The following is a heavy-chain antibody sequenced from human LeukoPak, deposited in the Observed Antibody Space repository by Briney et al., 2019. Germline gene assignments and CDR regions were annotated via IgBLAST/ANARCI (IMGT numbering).Heavy chain of an antibody. CDR1: GGSISSTNG. J-gene: IGHJ4*02. CDR2: IYHSGST. CDR3: ARDIKRLAFAY. V-gene: IGHV4-4*02. D-gene: IGHD3-9*01. Sequence: SGTLSLTCAVSGGSISSTNGWSWVRQPPGKGLEWIGEIYHSGSTNYNPSLNSRVTISVDMSKNQFSLNLNSVTAEDTAMYYCARDIKRLAFAYWGQGTLVTVSS.